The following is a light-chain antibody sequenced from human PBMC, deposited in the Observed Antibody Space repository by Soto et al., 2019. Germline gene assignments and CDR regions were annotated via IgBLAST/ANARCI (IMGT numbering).Light chain of an antibody. CDR3: SSYTSSSTYV. J-gene: IGLJ1*01. V-gene: IGLV2-14*01. CDR1: SSDIDGYNY. CDR2: DVT. Sequence: QSALTQPASVSGSPGQSITISCTEASSDIDGYNYVSWYQQHPVKAPKLIIYDVTNRPSGVSNRFSGSKSGNTASLTISGLQAEAEADYYCSSYTSSSTYVFGTGTKLTVL.